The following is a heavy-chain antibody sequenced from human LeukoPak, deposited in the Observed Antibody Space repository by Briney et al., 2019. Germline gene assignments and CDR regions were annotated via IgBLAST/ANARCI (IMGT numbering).Heavy chain of an antibody. D-gene: IGHD1-26*01. CDR1: GYTFTGYD. CDR2: MNPNTGDT. CDR3: TRGSLSGSSRDY. V-gene: IGHV1-8*01. Sequence: GASVRVSCKASGYTFTGYDINGVRQATGQGLEWMGWMNPNTGDTGYAQKFQGRVTMTRNSSIDTAYMELSGLRSEDTAVYYCTRGSLSGSSRDYWGQGTLLTVSS. J-gene: IGHJ4*02.